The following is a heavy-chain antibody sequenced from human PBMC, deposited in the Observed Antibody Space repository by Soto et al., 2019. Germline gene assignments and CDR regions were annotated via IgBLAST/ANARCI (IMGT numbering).Heavy chain of an antibody. J-gene: IGHJ6*02. CDR1: GYTFTSYY. Sequence: QVQLVQSGAEVKKPGASVKVSCKASGYTFTSYYMHWVRQAPGQGLEWMGIINPSGGSTSYAQKFQGRVTMTRDTSTSTVYMELSSLRSEDTAVYYCAREHKLLWFGFYYYYGMDVWGQGTTVTVSS. CDR3: AREHKLLWFGFYYYYGMDV. CDR2: INPSGGST. D-gene: IGHD3-10*01. V-gene: IGHV1-46*01.